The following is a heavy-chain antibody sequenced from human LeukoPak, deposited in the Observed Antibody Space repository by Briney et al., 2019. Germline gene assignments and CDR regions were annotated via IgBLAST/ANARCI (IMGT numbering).Heavy chain of an antibody. Sequence: GGSLRLSCAASGFSFRNYWMGWVREAPGKGLEWVANTKPDGSAEYYADSVRGRFTASRDNANNLLYLQMNRLRAEDTAVYYCARDGGLHTNFDYWGQGTLLSVSS. CDR3: ARDGGLHTNFDY. J-gene: IGHJ4*02. D-gene: IGHD2-15*01. CDR1: GFSFRNYW. V-gene: IGHV3-7*01. CDR2: TKPDGSAE.